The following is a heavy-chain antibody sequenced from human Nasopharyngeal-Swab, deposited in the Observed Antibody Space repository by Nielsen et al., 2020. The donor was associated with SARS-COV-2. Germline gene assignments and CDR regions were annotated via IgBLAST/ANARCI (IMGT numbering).Heavy chain of an antibody. V-gene: IGHV3-74*01. CDR2: ISSDESTT. CDR1: GFSFSIYW. D-gene: IGHD3-10*01. J-gene: IGHJ6*02. CDR3: ASLLWFGELPSDYYYYGMDV. Sequence: GESLKISCAASGFSFSIYWMHWVRQPPGKGLVWVSGISSDESTTTYADSVKGRFTISRDNTKNSLYLQMNSLRAEDTAVYYCASLLWFGELPSDYYYYGMDVWGQGTTVTVSS.